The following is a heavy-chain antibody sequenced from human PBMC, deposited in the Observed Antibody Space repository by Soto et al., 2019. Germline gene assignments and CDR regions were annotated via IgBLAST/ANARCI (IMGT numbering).Heavy chain of an antibody. CDR3: ARDGAARPYYYYGMDV. CDR1: GYTFTSYG. J-gene: IGHJ6*02. Sequence: QVQLVQSGAEVKKPGASVKVSCKASGYTFTSYGISWVRQAPGQGLEWMGWISAYNGNTNYAQKLQGRVTMTTDTSTSTAYMVLRSLRSDDTAVYYCARDGAARPYYYYGMDVWGQGTTVTVSS. V-gene: IGHV1-18*04. CDR2: ISAYNGNT. D-gene: IGHD6-6*01.